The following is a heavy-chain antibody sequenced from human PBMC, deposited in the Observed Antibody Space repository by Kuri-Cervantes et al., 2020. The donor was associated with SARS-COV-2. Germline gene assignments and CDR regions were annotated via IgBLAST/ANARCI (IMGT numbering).Heavy chain of an antibody. D-gene: IGHD6-13*01. CDR2: IYYSGNT. CDR3: ATGYSSRGGFDP. V-gene: IGHV4-34*01. CDR1: GGSFSGYY. J-gene: IGHJ5*02. Sequence: SETLSLTCAVYGGSFSGYYWSWIRQPPGKGLEWIGNIYYSGNTYYNPSLRSRVTISEDTSKNQFSLKLSSVTAADTAVYYCATGYSSRGGFDPWGQGTLVTVSS.